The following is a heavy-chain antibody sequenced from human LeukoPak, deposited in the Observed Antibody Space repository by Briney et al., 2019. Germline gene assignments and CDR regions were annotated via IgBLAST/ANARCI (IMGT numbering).Heavy chain of an antibody. CDR2: ISVYNGNT. D-gene: IGHD3-22*01. J-gene: IGHJ4*02. CDR3: ARASGFGYYFDY. CDR1: GYTFTTYG. Sequence: ASVKVSCKASGYTFTTYGISWVRQAPGQGLEWMGWISVYNGNTNYAQKLQGRVTMTTDTSTSTAYMELRSLRSDDTAVYYCARASGFGYYFDYWGQGTLVTVSS. V-gene: IGHV1-18*01.